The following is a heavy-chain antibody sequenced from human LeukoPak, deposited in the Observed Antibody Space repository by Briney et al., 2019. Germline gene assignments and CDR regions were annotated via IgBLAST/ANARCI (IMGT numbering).Heavy chain of an antibody. CDR2: INHSGST. D-gene: IGHD3-22*01. J-gene: IGHJ4*02. Sequence: PSETLSLTCAVYGGSFSGYYWSWIRQPPGKGLERIGEINHSGSTNYNPSLKSRVTISVDTSKNQFSLKLSSVTAADTAVYYCARGLYDSSGYYYPTGKYYFDYWGQGTLVTVSS. CDR1: GGSFSGYY. CDR3: ARGLYDSSGYYYPTGKYYFDY. V-gene: IGHV4-34*01.